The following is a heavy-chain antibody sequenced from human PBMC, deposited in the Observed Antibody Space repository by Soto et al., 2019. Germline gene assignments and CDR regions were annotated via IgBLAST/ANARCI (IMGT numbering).Heavy chain of an antibody. CDR3: ARAGFMTPVTKGFFDI. D-gene: IGHD4-17*01. CDR2: IYYSGST. Sequence: SETLSLTCTVSGGSISSYYWSWIRQTPGKGLEWIGYIYYSGSTNYNPSLKSRVTISVDTSKNQFSLKLSSVTAVDTAVYYCARAGFMTPVTKGFFDIWGQGTMVTVSS. CDR1: GGSISSYY. J-gene: IGHJ3*02. V-gene: IGHV4-59*01.